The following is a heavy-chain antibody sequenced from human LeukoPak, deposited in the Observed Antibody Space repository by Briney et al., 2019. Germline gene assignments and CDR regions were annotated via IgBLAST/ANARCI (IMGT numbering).Heavy chain of an antibody. D-gene: IGHD1-20*01. CDR3: ARGRRGYNWTQVPFDY. CDR1: GGSFSGYY. Sequence: SETLSFTCAVYGGSFSGYYWSWIRQPPGKGLEWIGEINHSGSTNYNPSLKSRVTISVDTSKNQFSLKLSSVTAADTAVYYCARGRRGYNWTQVPFDYWGQGTLVTVSS. V-gene: IGHV4-34*01. CDR2: INHSGST. J-gene: IGHJ4*02.